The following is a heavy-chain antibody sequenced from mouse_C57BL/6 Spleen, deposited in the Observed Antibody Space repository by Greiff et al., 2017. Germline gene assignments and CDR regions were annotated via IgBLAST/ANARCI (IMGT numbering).Heavy chain of an antibody. V-gene: IGHV1-82*01. J-gene: IGHJ2*01. Sequence: VQLQQSGPELVKPGASVKISCKASGYAFSSSWMHWVKQRPGKGLEWIGRIYPGDGDTNYNGKFKGKATLTADKSSSTAYMQLSSLPSEDSAVYFCASIYYDYDDYLDYWGQGTTRTVSS. D-gene: IGHD2-4*01. CDR2: IYPGDGDT. CDR1: GYAFSSSW. CDR3: ASIYYDYDDYLDY.